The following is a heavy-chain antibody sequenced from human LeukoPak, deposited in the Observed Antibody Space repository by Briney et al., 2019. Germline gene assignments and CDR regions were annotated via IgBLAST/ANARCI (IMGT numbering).Heavy chain of an antibody. CDR2: LYTDGST. D-gene: IGHD6-13*01. V-gene: IGHV3-53*01. CDR1: GFTVSINY. Sequence: GGSLRLSCAASGFTVSINYMSWVRLAPGKGLEWVSVLYTDGSTYYADSVKGRFTISRDNSKNILFLQMNSLRVEDTALYYCARDSAIASAGTFDSWGQGTLVTVSS. J-gene: IGHJ4*02. CDR3: ARDSAIASAGTFDS.